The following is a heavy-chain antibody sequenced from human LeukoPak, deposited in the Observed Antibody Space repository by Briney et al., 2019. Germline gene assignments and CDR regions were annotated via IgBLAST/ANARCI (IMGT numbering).Heavy chain of an antibody. CDR2: IKQDGSEK. CDR1: GFTFSSYW. Sequence: GGSLRLSCAASGFTFSSYWMSWVRQAPGKGLEWVANIKQDGSEKYYVDSVKGRFTISRDNAKNSLYLQMNSLRAEDTAVYYCARDTDCSSTSCFVNALDFWGQGTLVTVSS. CDR3: ARDTDCSSTSCFVNALDF. D-gene: IGHD2-2*01. J-gene: IGHJ4*02. V-gene: IGHV3-7*01.